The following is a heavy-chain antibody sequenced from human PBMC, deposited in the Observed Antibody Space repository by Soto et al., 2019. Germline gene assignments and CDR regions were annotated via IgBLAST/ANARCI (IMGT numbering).Heavy chain of an antibody. Sequence: QVQLQESGPGLVKPSQTLSLTCTVSGGSISSGGYYWSWIRQHPGKGLEWIGYIYYSGSTYYNPSLTCRVTISVDASKNQFSLKVRSVAAADRAVYDCEISSGYADWFDPWGQGTLVTVSS. V-gene: IGHV4-31*03. D-gene: IGHD3-22*01. CDR3: EISSGYADWFDP. CDR1: GGSISSGGYY. J-gene: IGHJ5*02. CDR2: IYYSGST.